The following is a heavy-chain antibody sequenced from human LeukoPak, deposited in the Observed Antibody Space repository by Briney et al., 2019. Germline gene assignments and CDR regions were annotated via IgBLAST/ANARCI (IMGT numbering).Heavy chain of an antibody. J-gene: IGHJ2*01. CDR2: TYYRSKWYN. CDR3: ARGSKGSSGYYYNWYFDL. Sequence: SQTLSLTCAISGESISSNSAAWKWIRQSPSGGLEWLGRTYYRSKWYNDYAVSVKSRITINPDTSKNQFSLQLNSVTPEDTAVYYCARGSKGSSGYYYNWYFDLWGRGTLVTVSS. D-gene: IGHD3-22*01. CDR1: GESISSNSAA. V-gene: IGHV6-1*01.